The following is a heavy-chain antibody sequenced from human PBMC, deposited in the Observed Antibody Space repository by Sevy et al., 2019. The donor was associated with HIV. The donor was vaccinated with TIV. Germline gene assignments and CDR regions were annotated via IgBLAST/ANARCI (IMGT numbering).Heavy chain of an antibody. Sequence: GESLKISCAASGFTFNIYSMSWVRQTPGKGLEWVATLSFGCGKINHADSVKGRFTMSRDDSKNPVYLQMNNLRVEDTAIYYCAREGCTKPHDYWGQGTLVTVSS. D-gene: IGHD2-8*01. CDR2: LSFGCGKI. CDR3: AREGCTKPHDY. V-gene: IGHV3-23*01. CDR1: GFTFNIYS. J-gene: IGHJ4*02.